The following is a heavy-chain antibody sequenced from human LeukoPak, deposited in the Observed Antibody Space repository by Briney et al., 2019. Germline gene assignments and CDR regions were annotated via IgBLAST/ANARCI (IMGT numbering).Heavy chain of an antibody. J-gene: IGHJ5*02. V-gene: IGHV4-30-2*01. D-gene: IGHD4-17*01. Sequence: SQTLSLTCAVSGGSICSGGYSWSWIRQPPGKGLEWIGYIYHSGSTYYNPSLKSRVTISVGRSKNQFSLKLGSVTAADTAVYYCARSPDYGDYGWFDPWGQGTLVTVSS. CDR1: GGSICSGGYS. CDR2: IYHSGST. CDR3: ARSPDYGDYGWFDP.